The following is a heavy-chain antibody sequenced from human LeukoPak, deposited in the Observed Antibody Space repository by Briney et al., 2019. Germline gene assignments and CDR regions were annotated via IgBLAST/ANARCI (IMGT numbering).Heavy chain of an antibody. CDR1: GFTFSSYS. J-gene: IGHJ4*02. CDR3: ASLLGYYGDYPNFDY. CDR2: ISSSSSTI. D-gene: IGHD4-17*01. V-gene: IGHV3-48*01. Sequence: GGSLRLSCAASGFTFSSYSMNWVRQAPGKGLEWVSYISSSSSTIYYADSVKGRFTVSRDNTKNSLYLQMNSLRAEDTAVYYCASLLGYYGDYPNFDYWGQGTLVTVSS.